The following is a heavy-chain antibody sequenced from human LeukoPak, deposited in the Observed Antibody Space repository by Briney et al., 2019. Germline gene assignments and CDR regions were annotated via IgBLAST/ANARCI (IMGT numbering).Heavy chain of an antibody. CDR1: GFIFSNYG. CDR3: ARSGGGTYFDH. J-gene: IGHJ4*02. D-gene: IGHD2-15*01. CDR2: IWSDGSHK. V-gene: IGHV3-33*01. Sequence: GRSLRLSCAASGFIFSNYGMHWVHQAPGKGLEWVAVIWSDGSHKDYGNSVKGRFTISKDDSTNTLYLQMNSLRAEDTAVYYCARSGGGTYFDHWGQGTLVTVSS.